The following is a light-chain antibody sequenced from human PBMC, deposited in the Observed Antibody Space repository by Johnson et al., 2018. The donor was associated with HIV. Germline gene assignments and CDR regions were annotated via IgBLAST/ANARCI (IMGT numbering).Light chain of an antibody. CDR2: ENN. V-gene: IGLV1-51*02. CDR1: SSNIGNNY. CDR3: GTRDSSLSVV. J-gene: IGLJ1*01. Sequence: QSVLTQPPSVSAAPGQKVTISCSGSSSNIGNNYVSWYQQLPGTAPKLLIYENNKRPSGIPDRFDGSKCGKSATLGMTGLETGDEADYYCGTRDSSLSVVFGTGTKVTVL.